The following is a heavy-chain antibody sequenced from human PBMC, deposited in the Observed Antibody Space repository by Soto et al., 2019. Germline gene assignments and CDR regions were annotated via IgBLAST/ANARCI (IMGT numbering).Heavy chain of an antibody. D-gene: IGHD2-21*02. Sequence: GASVKVSCKASGGTFSSYAISWVRQAPGQGLEWMGGIIPIFGTANYAQKFQGRVTITADESTSTAYMELSSLRSEDTAVYYCARAACGGDCYSPNWFDPWGQGTLVTVSS. V-gene: IGHV1-69*13. CDR2: IIPIFGTA. CDR1: GGTFSSYA. J-gene: IGHJ5*02. CDR3: ARAACGGDCYSPNWFDP.